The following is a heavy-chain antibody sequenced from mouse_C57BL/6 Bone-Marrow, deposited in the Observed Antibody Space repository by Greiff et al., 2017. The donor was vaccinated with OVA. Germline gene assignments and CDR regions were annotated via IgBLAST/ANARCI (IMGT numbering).Heavy chain of an antibody. V-gene: IGHV1-72*01. Sequence: VQLQQPGAELVKPGASVKLSCKASGYTFTSYWMHWVKQRPGRGLAWIGRLDPNSGGPKYNEKFKSKATLTVDKPSSTAYMQLSSLTSEDSAVYYCAGYYDDFAYWGQGTLVTVSA. CDR2: LDPNSGGP. CDR3: AGYYDDFAY. CDR1: GYTFTSYW. J-gene: IGHJ3*01. D-gene: IGHD2-13*01.